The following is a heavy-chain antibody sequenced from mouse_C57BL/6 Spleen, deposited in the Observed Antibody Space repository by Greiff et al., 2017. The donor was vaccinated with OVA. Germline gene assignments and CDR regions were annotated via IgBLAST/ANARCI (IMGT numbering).Heavy chain of an antibody. Sequence: QVQLQQPGAELVMPGASVKLSCKASGYTFTSYWMHWVKQRPGQGLEWIGEIDPSDSYTNYNLKFKGKSTLTVDKSSSTAYMQLSSLTSEDSAVYYCARKWLLLDYWGQGTTLTVSS. J-gene: IGHJ2*01. D-gene: IGHD2-3*01. V-gene: IGHV1-69*01. CDR3: ARKWLLLDY. CDR2: IDPSDSYT. CDR1: GYTFTSYW.